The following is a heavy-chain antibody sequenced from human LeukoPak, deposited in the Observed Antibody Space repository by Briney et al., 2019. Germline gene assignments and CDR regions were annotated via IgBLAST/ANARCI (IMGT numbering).Heavy chain of an antibody. D-gene: IGHD3-3*01. Sequence: GGSLRLSCAASGFTFSSYSMNWVRLAPGKGLEWVSSISSSSSYIYYADSVKGRFTISRDNAKNSLYLQMNSLRAEDTAVYYCARDTYDFWSGSHMDVWGKGTTVTVSS. V-gene: IGHV3-21*01. CDR1: GFTFSSYS. CDR2: ISSSSSYI. CDR3: ARDTYDFWSGSHMDV. J-gene: IGHJ6*03.